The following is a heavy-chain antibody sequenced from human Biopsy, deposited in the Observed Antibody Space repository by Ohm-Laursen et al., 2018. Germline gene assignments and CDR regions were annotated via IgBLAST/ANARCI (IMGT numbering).Heavy chain of an antibody. CDR1: GGPISGYY. CDR3: ARSGQWARYYFDY. Sequence: SETLSLTCAVSGGPISGYYWSWIRQPPGKGLEWIGEINHRGYTDYNASLKGRVSISVDTSKNQLSLNLTSVTAADTAVFYCARSGQWARYYFDYWGRGSLVTVSS. CDR2: INHRGYT. V-gene: IGHV4-34*01. J-gene: IGHJ4*02. D-gene: IGHD6-19*01.